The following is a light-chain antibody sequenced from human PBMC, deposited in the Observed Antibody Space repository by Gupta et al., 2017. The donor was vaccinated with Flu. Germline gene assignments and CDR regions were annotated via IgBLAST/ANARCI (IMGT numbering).Light chain of an antibody. CDR3: SSYTSSSTRV. CDR2: EVN. J-gene: IGLJ3*02. CDR1: SSDVGLFNY. V-gene: IGLV2-14*01. Sequence: QSALTQVASLSGSPGQSITISCTGTSSDVGLFNYVSWYQQHPGKAPKLIIYEVNSRPSGVSNRFSGSKSANTASLTISGLQAEDEADYYCSSYTSSSTRVFGGGTKLTVL.